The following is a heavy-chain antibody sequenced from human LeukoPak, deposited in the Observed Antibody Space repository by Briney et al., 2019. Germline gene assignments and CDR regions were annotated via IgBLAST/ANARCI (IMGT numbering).Heavy chain of an antibody. CDR1: GGTFSSYA. J-gene: IGHJ4*02. Sequence: ASVKVSCKASGGTFSSYAISWVRQAPGQGLEWMGRIIPILGIASYAQKFQGRVTITADKSTSTAYMELSSLRSEDTAVYYCARGLLSGYDYYFDYWGQGTLVTVSS. CDR3: ARGLLSGYDYYFDY. V-gene: IGHV1-69*04. D-gene: IGHD5-12*01. CDR2: IIPILGIA.